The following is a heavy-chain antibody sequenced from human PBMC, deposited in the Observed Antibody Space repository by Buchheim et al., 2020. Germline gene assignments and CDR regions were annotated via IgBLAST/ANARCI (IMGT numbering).Heavy chain of an antibody. D-gene: IGHD4-17*01. CDR3: ARDYDYGDYRIYNWFDP. Sequence: EVQLLESGGGLVQPGGSLRLSCAASGFTFSSYAMSWVRQAPGKGLEWVSAISGSGVSTYYADSVKGRFTTSRDNSKNTLYLQMNSLRAEDTAVYYCARDYDYGDYRIYNWFDPWGQGTL. CDR1: GFTFSSYA. CDR2: ISGSGVST. J-gene: IGHJ5*02. V-gene: IGHV3-23*01.